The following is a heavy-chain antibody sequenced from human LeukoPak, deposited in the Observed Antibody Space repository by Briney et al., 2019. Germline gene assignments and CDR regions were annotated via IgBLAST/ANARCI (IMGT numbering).Heavy chain of an antibody. V-gene: IGHV3-20*04. Sequence: GGSLRLSCAASGFTFDDYGMSWVRQAPGKGLEWVSGINWNGGSTGYADSVKGRFTISRDNAKNSLYLQMNSLRAEDTAVYYCARGFRAPKRYYFDYWGQGTLVTVSS. J-gene: IGHJ4*02. CDR3: ARGFRAPKRYYFDY. CDR2: INWNGGST. D-gene: IGHD2-21*01. CDR1: GFTFDDYG.